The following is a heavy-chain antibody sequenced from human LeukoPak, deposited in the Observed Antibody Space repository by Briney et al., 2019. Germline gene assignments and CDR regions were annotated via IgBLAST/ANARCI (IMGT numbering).Heavy chain of an antibody. J-gene: IGHJ4*02. D-gene: IGHD5-12*01. CDR3: AKGYWLRFYFDA. V-gene: IGHV3-23*01. CDR2: ISGPGVTT. CDR1: QFAFSSFA. Sequence: PGGSLRLSCAASQFAFSSFAMTWVRQAPGKGLEWVSAISGPGVTTYYTDSVRGRFTITRDNSGNTLYLEMNSLRVEDTAVYYCAKGYWLRFYFDAWGQGTLVTVSS.